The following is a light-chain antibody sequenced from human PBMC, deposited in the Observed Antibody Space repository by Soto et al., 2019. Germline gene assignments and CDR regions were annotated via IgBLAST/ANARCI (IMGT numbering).Light chain of an antibody. V-gene: IGLV2-8*01. CDR1: SSDVGGNDY. CDR2: EVN. J-gene: IGLJ3*02. Sequence: QSALTQPPSASGSPGQSGAISCTGTSSDVGGNDYVSWYQQHPGKAPKLIIFEVNKRPSGVPDRFSGSKSGNTASLTVSGLQADDEAVYYCRSYGGSKVFAGGTKVTVL. CDR3: RSYGGSKV.